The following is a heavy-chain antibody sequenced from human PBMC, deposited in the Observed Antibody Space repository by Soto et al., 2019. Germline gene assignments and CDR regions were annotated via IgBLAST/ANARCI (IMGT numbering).Heavy chain of an antibody. V-gene: IGHV3-30-3*01. Sequence: GGSLRLSCAASGFTFSSYAMHWVRQAPGKGLEWVAVISYDGSNKYYAVSVKGRFTIPRDNSKNTLYLQMDSLRAEDTAVYYCARARVYATGPLDFWGQGTLVTVSS. CDR1: GFTFSSYA. CDR3: ARARVYATGPLDF. D-gene: IGHD6-13*01. CDR2: ISYDGSNK. J-gene: IGHJ4*02.